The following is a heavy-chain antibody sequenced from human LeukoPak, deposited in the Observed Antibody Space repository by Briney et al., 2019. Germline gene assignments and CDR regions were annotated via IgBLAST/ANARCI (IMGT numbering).Heavy chain of an antibody. CDR1: GGSISSRSYY. CDR2: IYYSGST. Sequence: PSETLSLTCTVSGGSISSRSYYWGWIRQPPGKGLEWIGSIYYSGSTYYNPSLKSRVTISVDTSKNQFSLKLSSVTAADTAVYYCARQDYLNSGYDYFDYWGQGTLVTVSS. J-gene: IGHJ4*02. D-gene: IGHD5-12*01. V-gene: IGHV4-39*01. CDR3: ARQDYLNSGYDYFDY.